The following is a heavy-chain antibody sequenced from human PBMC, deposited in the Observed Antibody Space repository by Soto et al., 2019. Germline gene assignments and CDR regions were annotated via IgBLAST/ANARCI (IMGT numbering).Heavy chain of an antibody. CDR1: GGSISSYH. V-gene: IGHV4-59*01. D-gene: IGHD3-10*01. J-gene: IGHJ5*02. CDR2: IYYSGST. CDR3: ASYGSGSYPQFDP. Sequence: QVQLQESGPGLVKPSETLSLTCTVSGGSISSYHWSWIRQPPGKGLEWIGYIYYSGSTNYNPSLKSRVTISVDTSKNQFSLKLSSVTAADTAVYYCASYGSGSYPQFDPWGQGTLVTVSS.